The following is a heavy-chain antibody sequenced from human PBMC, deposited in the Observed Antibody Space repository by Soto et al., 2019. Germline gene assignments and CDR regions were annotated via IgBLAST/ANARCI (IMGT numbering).Heavy chain of an antibody. J-gene: IGHJ4*01. Sequence: ASVKVSCKASGYTFLTYGLHWVRQAPGQSFEWMGWINPGSGHTDYSEKLKGRVTITSDTSAYIAYMELSSLRSEDTAVFYCARVDCPRSSCKNFEVWGQGTLVTVSS. CDR1: GYTFLTYG. CDR3: ARVDCPRSSCKNFEV. CDR2: INPGSGHT. D-gene: IGHD6-13*01. V-gene: IGHV1-3*01.